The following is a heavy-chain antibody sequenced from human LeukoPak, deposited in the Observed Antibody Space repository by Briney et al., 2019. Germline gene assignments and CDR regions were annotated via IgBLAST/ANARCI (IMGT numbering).Heavy chain of an antibody. Sequence: GESLKISCKGSGYSFTSYWISWVRQMPGKGLEWMGRIDPSDSYTNYSPSFQGHVTISADKSISTAYLQWSSLKASDTAMYYCARHHDYGGNSNPTDVFDIWSQGTRVTVFS. CDR3: ARHHDYGGNSNPTDVFDI. CDR1: GYSFTSYW. CDR2: IDPSDSYT. J-gene: IGHJ3*02. D-gene: IGHD4-23*01. V-gene: IGHV5-10-1*01.